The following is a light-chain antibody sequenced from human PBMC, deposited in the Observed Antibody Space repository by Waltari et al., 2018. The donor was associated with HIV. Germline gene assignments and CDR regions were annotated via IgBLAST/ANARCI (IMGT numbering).Light chain of an antibody. CDR2: GAS. V-gene: IGKV3-15*01. CDR1: QSGSSK. Sequence: EIVMTQSPATLSVSPGERATLSCRASQSGSSKLAWYQQKPCQAPRLLIYGASTRATGIPARFSGSGSGTEFTLTISSLQSEDVAVYYCQQYNNWPRTFGQGTKVEIK. J-gene: IGKJ1*01. CDR3: QQYNNWPRT.